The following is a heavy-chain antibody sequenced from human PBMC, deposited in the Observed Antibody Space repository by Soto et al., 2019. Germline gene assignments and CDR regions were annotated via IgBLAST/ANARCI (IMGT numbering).Heavy chain of an antibody. J-gene: IGHJ4*02. D-gene: IGHD6-19*01. CDR2: ISNDGGNT. V-gene: IGHV3-30-3*01. CDR3: AREWSILVAAPGF. Sequence: QVQLVESGGGVVQPGRSLKLSCAASEFTFSSYTMYWVRQAPGTGLEWVAGISNDGGNTYYLDSVKGRFTISGDKSKITVSLEMNSLRVEHRAVLYCAREWSILVAAPGFWGEGALVTVSS. CDR1: EFTFSSYT.